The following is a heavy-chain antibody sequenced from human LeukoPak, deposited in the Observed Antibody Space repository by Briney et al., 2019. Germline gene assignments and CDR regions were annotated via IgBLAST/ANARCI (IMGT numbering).Heavy chain of an antibody. Sequence: SGGSLRLSCAASGFTFSSYAMHWVRQAPGKGLEWVAVISYDGSNKYYADSVKGRFTISRDNSKNTLYLQMDSLRAEDTAVYYCARVGGSSWYGAFDIWGQGTMVTVSS. CDR1: GFTFSSYA. J-gene: IGHJ3*02. CDR2: ISYDGSNK. CDR3: ARVGGSSWYGAFDI. D-gene: IGHD6-13*01. V-gene: IGHV3-30-3*01.